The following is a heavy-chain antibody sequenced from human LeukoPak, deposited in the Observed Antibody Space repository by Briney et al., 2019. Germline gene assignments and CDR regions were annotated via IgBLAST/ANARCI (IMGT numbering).Heavy chain of an antibody. J-gene: IGHJ4*02. Sequence: ASVKVSCKASGGTFSSYAISWVRQAPGQGLEWMGGIIPIFGTANYAQKLQGRVTMTTDTSTSTAYMELRSLRSDDTAVYYCARGTENYYYDSSGYYDYWGQGTLVTVSS. V-gene: IGHV1-69*05. CDR2: IIPIFGTA. D-gene: IGHD3-22*01. CDR1: GGTFSSYA. CDR3: ARGTENYYYDSSGYYDY.